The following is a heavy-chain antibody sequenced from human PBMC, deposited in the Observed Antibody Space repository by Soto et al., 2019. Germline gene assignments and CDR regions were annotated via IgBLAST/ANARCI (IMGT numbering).Heavy chain of an antibody. Sequence: PGGSLRLSCVASGFMYSGYEMNWGRQAPGNELEWVAYISKSGTTKYYADSVKGRFTNSRENAKNTIHLQMHSLRVDDTAVYYCARVGNIPLPYRGQGTLVTVSS. V-gene: IGHV3-48*03. J-gene: IGHJ1*01. CDR2: ISKSGTTK. D-gene: IGHD7-27*01. CDR3: ARVGNIPLPY. CDR1: GFMYSGYE.